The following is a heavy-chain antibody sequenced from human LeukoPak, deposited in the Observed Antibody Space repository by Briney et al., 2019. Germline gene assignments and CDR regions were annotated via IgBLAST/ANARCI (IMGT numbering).Heavy chain of an antibody. D-gene: IGHD4-11*01. Sequence: GGSLRLSCAASGFIFSDYYMTWIRQAPGKGLEWVSYVTSSGGHMYYADSVKGRFTISRDNSKNTLYLQMNSLRAEDTAVYYCAKVGLTVTTILDYFDNWGQGTLVTVSS. CDR1: GFIFSDYY. CDR3: AKVGLTVTTILDYFDN. V-gene: IGHV3-11*04. CDR2: VTSSGGHM. J-gene: IGHJ4*02.